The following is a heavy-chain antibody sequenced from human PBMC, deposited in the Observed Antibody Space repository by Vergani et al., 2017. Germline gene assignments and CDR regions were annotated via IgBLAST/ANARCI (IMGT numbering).Heavy chain of an antibody. CDR3: ARAPTPYYYYDSSGYYSY. D-gene: IGHD3-22*01. Sequence: QVQLVQSGAEVKKPGSSVKVSCKASGGTFSSYAISWVRQAPGQGLEWMGGIIPIFGTANYAQKFQGRVTITADEYTSTAYMELSSLRSEDTAVYYCARAPTPYYYYDSSGYYSYWGQGTLVTVSS. CDR1: GGTFSSYA. J-gene: IGHJ4*02. V-gene: IGHV1-69*12. CDR2: IIPIFGTA.